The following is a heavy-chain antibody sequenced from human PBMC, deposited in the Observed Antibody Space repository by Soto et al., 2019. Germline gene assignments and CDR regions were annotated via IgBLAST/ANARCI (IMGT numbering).Heavy chain of an antibody. CDR2: ISGSGGST. D-gene: IGHD3-3*01. Sequence: QPGGSLRLSCAASGFTFSSYAMSWVRQAPGKGLEWVSAISGSGGSTYYADSVRGRFTISRDNSKNTLYLQMNSLRAEDTAVYYCAKDRSLRFLEWLLKNYFDYWGQGTLVTVSS. V-gene: IGHV3-23*01. J-gene: IGHJ4*02. CDR3: AKDRSLRFLEWLLKNYFDY. CDR1: GFTFSSYA.